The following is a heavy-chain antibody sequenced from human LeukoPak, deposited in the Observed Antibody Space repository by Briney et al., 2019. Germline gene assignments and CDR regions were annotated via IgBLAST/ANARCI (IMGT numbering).Heavy chain of an antibody. CDR3: ARPLGAAAGMGNWFDP. CDR1: GGTFSSYA. Sequence: SVKVSCKASGGTFSSYAIGWVRQAPGQGLEWMGRIIPILGIANYAQKFQGRVTITADKSTSTAYMELSSLRSEDTAVYYCARPLGAAAGMGNWFDPWGQGTLVTVSS. CDR2: IIPILGIA. D-gene: IGHD6-13*01. V-gene: IGHV1-69*04. J-gene: IGHJ5*02.